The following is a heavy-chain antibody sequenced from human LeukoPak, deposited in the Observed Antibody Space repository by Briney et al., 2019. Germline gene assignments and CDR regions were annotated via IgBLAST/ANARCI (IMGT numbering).Heavy chain of an antibody. CDR3: VKDAGTA. CDR2: ISPTSAYI. J-gene: IGHJ5*02. D-gene: IGHD1-1*01. Sequence: GGSLRLSCAATGFTLSGHSMNWVRQAPGKGLDWVSSISPTSAYIYYQDSAKGRFTISRDDAKNSLYLEMDSLRAEDTALYYCVKDAGTAWGQGTLVTVSS. CDR1: GFTLSGHS. V-gene: IGHV3-21*01.